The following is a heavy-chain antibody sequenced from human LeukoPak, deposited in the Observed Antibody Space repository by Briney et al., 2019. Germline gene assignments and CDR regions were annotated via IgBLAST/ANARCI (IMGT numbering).Heavy chain of an antibody. V-gene: IGHV4-30-4*08. J-gene: IGHJ4*02. Sequence: SETLSLTCTVSGGSISSGDYYWSWIRQPPGKGLEWIGYIYYSGSTYYNPSLKSRVTISVDTSKNQFSLNLRSVTAADTAVYYCARVGKYCGGDCYSVKYWGQGTLATVSS. D-gene: IGHD2-21*01. CDR3: ARVGKYCGGDCYSVKY. CDR1: GGSISSGDYY. CDR2: IYYSGST.